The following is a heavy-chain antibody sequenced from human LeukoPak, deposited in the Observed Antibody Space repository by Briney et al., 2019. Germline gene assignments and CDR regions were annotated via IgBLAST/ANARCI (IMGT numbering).Heavy chain of an antibody. CDR3: ARDRRSGGSFIFDY. D-gene: IGHD2-15*01. CDR2: ISSSSSTI. J-gene: IGHJ4*02. CDR1: GFTFSSYR. V-gene: IGHV3-48*01. Sequence: GSLRLSCAASGFTFSSYRMNWVRQAPGKGLEWDSYISSSSSTIYYADSVKGRFTISRDNAKNSLYLQMNSLRAEDTAVYYCARDRRSGGSFIFDYWGQGTLVTVSS.